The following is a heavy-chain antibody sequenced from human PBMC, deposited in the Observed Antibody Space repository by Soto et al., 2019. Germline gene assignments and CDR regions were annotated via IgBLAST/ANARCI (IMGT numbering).Heavy chain of an antibody. V-gene: IGHV3-33*01. CDR3: ARPGNIAAAGPLDY. J-gene: IGHJ4*02. Sequence: HPGGSLRLSCAASGFTFSSYGMHWVRQAPGKGLEWVAVTWYDGSNKYYADSVKGRFTISRDNSKNTLYLQMNSLRAEDTAVYYCARPGNIAAAGPLDYWGQGTLVTVSS. CDR2: TWYDGSNK. CDR1: GFTFSSYG. D-gene: IGHD6-13*01.